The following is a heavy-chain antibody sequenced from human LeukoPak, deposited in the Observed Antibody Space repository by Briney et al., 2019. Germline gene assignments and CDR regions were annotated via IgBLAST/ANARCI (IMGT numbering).Heavy chain of an antibody. CDR2: ISAYNGNT. D-gene: IGHD3-3*01. CDR1: GYTFTSYG. Sequence: AASVKVSCKASGYTFTSYGISWVRQAPGQGLEWMGWISAYNGNTNYAQKLQGRFTMTTDTSTSTAYMEMRSLRSDDTAVYYCAMRPAPYYDFWSGYWPDALDIWGQGTMVTVSS. V-gene: IGHV1-18*01. J-gene: IGHJ3*02. CDR3: AMRPAPYYDFWSGYWPDALDI.